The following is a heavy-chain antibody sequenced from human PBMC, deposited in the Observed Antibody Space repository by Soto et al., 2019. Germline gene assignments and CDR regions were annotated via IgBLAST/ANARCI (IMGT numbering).Heavy chain of an antibody. CDR1: GGSISSSSYY. V-gene: IGHV4-39*01. CDR3: ARLGGGVALAVGMEEWFDP. J-gene: IGHJ5*02. D-gene: IGHD6-19*01. CDR2: IYYSGST. Sequence: SETLSLTCTVSGGSISSSSYYWGWIRQPPGKGLEWIGSIYYSGSTYYNPSLKSRVTISVDTSKNQFSLKLSSVTAADTAVYYCARLGGGVALAVGMEEWFDPWGQGTLVTVSS.